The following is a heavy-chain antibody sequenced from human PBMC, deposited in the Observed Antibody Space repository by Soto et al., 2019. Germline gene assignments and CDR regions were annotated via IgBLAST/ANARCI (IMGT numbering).Heavy chain of an antibody. J-gene: IGHJ6*03. Sequence: QVQLVESGGGLVKPGGSLRLSCAASGFTFSDYYMSWIRQAPGKGLEWVSYISSSGSTIYYADSVKGPFTISRDNAKNSLYLQMNRLRAQDTAVYYCARVLMDFLSHDYYYYYYMDVWGKVNTVTASS. CDR2: ISSSGSTI. D-gene: IGHD3-3*01. CDR3: ARVLMDFLSHDYYYYYYMDV. CDR1: GFTFSDYY. V-gene: IGHV3-11*01.